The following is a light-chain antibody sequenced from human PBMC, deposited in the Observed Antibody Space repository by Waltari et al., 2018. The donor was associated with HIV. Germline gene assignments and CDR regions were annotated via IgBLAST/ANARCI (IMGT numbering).Light chain of an antibody. Sequence: EIVMTQSPATLSVSPGERATLYCRASQSVGSNLAWYRQKPGQAPRLLIYYASTRATGIPARFSGNGSGTEFTLTISSLLSEDFAVYYCQQYNNWPTWTFGQGTKVEIK. CDR2: YAS. V-gene: IGKV3-15*01. CDR1: QSVGSN. CDR3: QQYNNWPTWT. J-gene: IGKJ1*01.